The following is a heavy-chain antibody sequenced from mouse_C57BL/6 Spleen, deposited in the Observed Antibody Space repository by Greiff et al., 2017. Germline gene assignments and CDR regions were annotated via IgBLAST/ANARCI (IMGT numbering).Heavy chain of an antibody. J-gene: IGHJ2*01. CDR1: GYTFTSCS. Sequence: QVQLKQPGAELVKPGASVKLSCKASGYTFTSCSMHWVKQRPGRGLEWIGRFNPNSGGTKYSEKFKSKATLTVDKPSSTAYMQLSSLPSEDSAVYYCASHYDDDYFDYWGQGTTLTVSS. V-gene: IGHV1-72*01. CDR2: FNPNSGGT. CDR3: ASHYDDDYFDY. D-gene: IGHD1-2*01.